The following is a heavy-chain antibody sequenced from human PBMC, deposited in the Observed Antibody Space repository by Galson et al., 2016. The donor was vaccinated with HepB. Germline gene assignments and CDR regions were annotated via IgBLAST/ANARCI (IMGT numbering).Heavy chain of an antibody. Sequence: SVKVSCKASGYTFTDYDIHWVRQAPGQGLEWMGWINPSSGGTKYVQKFQGRVTMTGDTSINTAHMELTRVRSDDTAVYYCSRHHQRSGSGSYHSDFDYWGQGTLVTVAS. D-gene: IGHD3-10*01. J-gene: IGHJ4*02. V-gene: IGHV1-2*02. CDR3: SRHHQRSGSGSYHSDFDY. CDR1: GYTFTDYD. CDR2: INPSSGGT.